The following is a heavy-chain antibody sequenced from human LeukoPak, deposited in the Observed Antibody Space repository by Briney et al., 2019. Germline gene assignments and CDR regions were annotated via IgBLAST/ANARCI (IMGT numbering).Heavy chain of an antibody. D-gene: IGHD6-19*01. V-gene: IGHV3-66*01. J-gene: IGHJ6*02. CDR2: IYSGGST. CDR3: AELGKHVSGWFHYYYGMDV. Sequence: RPGGSLRLSCAASGFTVSSNYMSWVRQAPGKGLEWVSVIYSGGSTYYADSVKGRFTISRDNSKNTLYLQMNSLRAEDTAVYYCAELGKHVSGWFHYYYGMDVWGQGTTVTVSS. CDR1: GFTVSSNY.